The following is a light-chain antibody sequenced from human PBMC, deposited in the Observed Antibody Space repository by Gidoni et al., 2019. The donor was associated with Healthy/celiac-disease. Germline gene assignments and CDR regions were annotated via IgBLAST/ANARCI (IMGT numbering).Light chain of an antibody. CDR2: AAS. J-gene: IGKJ3*01. Sequence: DIQMTQSPSSLSASVGDRVTITCRASQSISSYLNWYQQKPGKAPKLLIYAASSLQSGVPSRFSGSGSGTDFTLTISSLQPEDFATYYCQQSYSTPFTFXPXTQVDIK. CDR1: QSISSY. CDR3: QQSYSTPFT. V-gene: IGKV1-39*01.